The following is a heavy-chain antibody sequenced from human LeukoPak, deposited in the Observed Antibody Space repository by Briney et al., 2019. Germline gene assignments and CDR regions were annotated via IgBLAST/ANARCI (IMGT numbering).Heavy chain of an antibody. Sequence: ASVKVSCKASGYTFTSYGISWVRQAPGQGLEWMGWINPNSGGTNYAQKFQGRVTMTRDTSITTAYMEVSRLRSDDTAVYYCARVVAAADTFTLYYFDYWGQGTLVTVSS. CDR2: INPNSGGT. CDR3: ARVVAAADTFTLYYFDY. J-gene: IGHJ4*02. V-gene: IGHV1-2*02. CDR1: GYTFTSYG. D-gene: IGHD6-13*01.